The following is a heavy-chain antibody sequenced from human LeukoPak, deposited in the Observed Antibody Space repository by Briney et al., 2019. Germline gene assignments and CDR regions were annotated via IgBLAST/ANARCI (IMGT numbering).Heavy chain of an antibody. Sequence: SETLSLTCAVSGYFISSGYYWGWIRQPPGKGLEWIGSIYHSGSTYYNPSLKSRVTISVDTSKNQFSLKVSSVTAADTAVYYCARHGSRTHFDPWGQGTLVTVSS. CDR3: ARHGSRTHFDP. CDR1: GYFISSGYY. D-gene: IGHD1-1*01. J-gene: IGHJ5*02. V-gene: IGHV4-38-2*01. CDR2: IYHSGST.